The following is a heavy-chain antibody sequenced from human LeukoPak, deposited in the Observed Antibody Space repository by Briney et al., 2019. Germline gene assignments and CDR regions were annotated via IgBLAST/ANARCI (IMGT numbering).Heavy chain of an antibody. CDR2: IKTKTVGETT. J-gene: IGHJ4*02. V-gene: IGHV3-15*01. CDR1: GFSFTNAL. Sequence: GGSLRLSCVASGFSFTNALMTWVRQAPGKGLEWVGRIKTKTVGETTDYAAPVKGRFTISRDDSKNTLYLEMNSLKTEDTGVYYCTTENSWGQGTLVTVSS. CDR3: TTENS.